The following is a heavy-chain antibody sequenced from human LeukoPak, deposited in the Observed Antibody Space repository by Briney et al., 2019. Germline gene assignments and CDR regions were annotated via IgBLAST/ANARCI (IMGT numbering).Heavy chain of an antibody. D-gene: IGHD2-2*01. CDR1: GFTFSSYA. CDR2: ISYDGSNK. CDR3: AKDGLCSSTSCFQAAIDY. Sequence: GRSLRLSCAASGFTFSSYAMHRVRQAPGKGLEWVAVISYDGSNKYYADSVKGRFTISRDNSKNTLYLQMNSLRAEDTAVYYCAKDGLCSSTSCFQAAIDYWGQGTLVTVSS. J-gene: IGHJ4*02. V-gene: IGHV3-30*04.